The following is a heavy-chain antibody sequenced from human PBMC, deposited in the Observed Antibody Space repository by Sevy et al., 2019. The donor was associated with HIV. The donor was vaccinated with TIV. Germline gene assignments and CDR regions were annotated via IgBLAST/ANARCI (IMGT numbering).Heavy chain of an antibody. V-gene: IGHV3-23*01. D-gene: IGHD1-7*01. CDR3: AKDRVWELGDAFDI. Sequence: QLGGSLRLSCAASGFSFSNYAMNWVRQAPGKGLEWVSGTSGSGSGTYYAGSVKGRFTMSRDNSKNTLYLQMNSLRAEDTAVYYCAKDRVWELGDAFDIWGQGTMVTVSS. CDR1: GFSFSNYA. CDR2: TSGSGSGT. J-gene: IGHJ3*02.